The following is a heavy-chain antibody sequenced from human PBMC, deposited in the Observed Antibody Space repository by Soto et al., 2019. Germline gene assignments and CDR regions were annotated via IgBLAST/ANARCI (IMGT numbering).Heavy chain of an antibody. V-gene: IGHV1-8*01. J-gene: IGHJ4*02. Sequence: GASVEVSCKASRYTFTSYYINWVRQGTGQGLEWMGWMNPNSGNTGYAQKFQGRVTMTRNTSISTAYMELSSLRSEDTAVYYCARSLKLYSSGPPGYWGQGTLVTVSS. CDR2: MNPNSGNT. D-gene: IGHD6-19*01. CDR3: ARSLKLYSSGPPGY. CDR1: RYTFTSYY.